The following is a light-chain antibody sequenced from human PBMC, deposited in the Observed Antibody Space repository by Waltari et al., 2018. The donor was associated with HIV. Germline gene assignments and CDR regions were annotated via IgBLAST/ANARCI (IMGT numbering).Light chain of an antibody. CDR1: NIGTKS. CDR2: HDT. V-gene: IGLV3-21*01. J-gene: IGLJ2*01. Sequence: SYVLTQPPSVSAAPGKTARITCGGKNIGTKSANWYQQKAGQAPVVLIYHDTDRPSGIPDRFSGSNSEDTATLTIRRVEAGDEAVYYCQVWDTTTDPYVIFGGGTNLAV. CDR3: QVWDTTTDPYVI.